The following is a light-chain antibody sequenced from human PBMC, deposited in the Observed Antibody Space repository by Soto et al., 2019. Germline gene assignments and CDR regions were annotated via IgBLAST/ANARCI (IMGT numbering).Light chain of an antibody. CDR2: GAS. Sequence: DIQMTQSPSSLSASVGDRVTITCQTSQDISNYLNWYQQKPGKAPKLLIYGASNLETGVPSRFSGSGSGTDFAFTISSLQPEDIAVYYCQQYDNLPYTFGQGTKLEI. J-gene: IGKJ2*01. CDR3: QQYDNLPYT. V-gene: IGKV1-33*01. CDR1: QDISNY.